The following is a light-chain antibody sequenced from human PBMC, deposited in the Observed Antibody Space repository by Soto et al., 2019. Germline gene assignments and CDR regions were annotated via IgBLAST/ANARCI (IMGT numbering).Light chain of an antibody. V-gene: IGKV3-20*01. CDR2: GAS. CDR3: LQTIHLPWT. CDR1: QSVSSSY. J-gene: IGKJ1*01. Sequence: EIALTQSPGTLSLSPGERATLSCRASQSVSSSYLAWYQQKPGQAPRLLIYGASSRATGIPARFSGSGSGTDFTLKISRVEAEDVGVYYCLQTIHLPWTFGQGTKVDIK.